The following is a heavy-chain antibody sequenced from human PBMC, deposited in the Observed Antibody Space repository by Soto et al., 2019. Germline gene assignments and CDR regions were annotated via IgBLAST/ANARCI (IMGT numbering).Heavy chain of an antibody. Sequence: GGSLRLSCAASGFTFISYWMSWVRQAPGKGLEWVANIKQDGSEKYYVDSVKGRFTISRDNAKNSLYLQMNSLRAEDTAVYYCARGLGWLLHYMDVWGKGTTVTVSS. CDR1: GFTFISYW. J-gene: IGHJ6*03. CDR3: ARGLGWLLHYMDV. V-gene: IGHV3-7*01. CDR2: IKQDGSEK. D-gene: IGHD2-15*01.